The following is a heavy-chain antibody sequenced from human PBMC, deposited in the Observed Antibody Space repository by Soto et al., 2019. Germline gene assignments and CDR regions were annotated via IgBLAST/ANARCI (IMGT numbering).Heavy chain of an antibody. CDR3: SRGRYGDY. CDR2: ISAHNGNT. J-gene: IGHJ4*02. D-gene: IGHD1-1*01. Sequence: QVHLAQSGAEVKNPGASVKVSCKGSGYDFTTYGITWVRQAPGQGLEWMAWISAHNGNTNYAPNLQGRDTVTRDTSMSTAYIELRSLRSDDTAVYYCSRGRYGDYWGQGALVTVSS. CDR1: GYDFTTYG. V-gene: IGHV1-18*01.